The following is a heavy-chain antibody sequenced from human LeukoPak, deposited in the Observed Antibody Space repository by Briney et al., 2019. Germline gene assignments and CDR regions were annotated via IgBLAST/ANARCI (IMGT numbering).Heavy chain of an antibody. V-gene: IGHV3-30-3*01. CDR3: ASQGGPKRYSSSWFSNLYYFDY. CDR1: GFTFSSYA. CDR2: ISYDGSNK. D-gene: IGHD6-13*01. Sequence: PGGSLRLSCAASGFTFSSYAMHWVRQAPGKGLEWVAVISYDGSNKYYADSVKGRFTISRDNAKNSLYLQMNSLRAEDTAVYYCASQGGPKRYSSSWFSNLYYFDYWGQGTLVTVSS. J-gene: IGHJ4*02.